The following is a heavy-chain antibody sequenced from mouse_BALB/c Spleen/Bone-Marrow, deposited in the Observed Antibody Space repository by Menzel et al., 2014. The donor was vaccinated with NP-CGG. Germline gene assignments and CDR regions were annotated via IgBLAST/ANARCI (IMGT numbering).Heavy chain of an antibody. Sequence: EVKLVESGGGLVQPGGSRKLSCAASGFTFSSFGMHWVRQAPEKGLEWVAYISNGSSTIYYADTVKGRFTISRDNPKNTLFLQMTSLRSEDTAMYYCARKGAMITHYYAMDYWGQGISVTVSS. V-gene: IGHV5-17*02. CDR1: GFTFSSFG. CDR2: ISNGSSTI. D-gene: IGHD2-4*01. CDR3: ARKGAMITHYYAMDY. J-gene: IGHJ4*01.